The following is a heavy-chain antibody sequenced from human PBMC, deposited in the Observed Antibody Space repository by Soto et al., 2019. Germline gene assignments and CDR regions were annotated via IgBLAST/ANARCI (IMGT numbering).Heavy chain of an antibody. CDR3: VRDMQLWRLDS. V-gene: IGHV3-7*01. J-gene: IGHJ4*02. CDR1: GFSFSTFD. D-gene: IGHD2-21*01. Sequence: PGGSLRLSCEASGFSFSTFDMSWVRQAPGKGLQCVAMYVDSVKGRFTISRDNAKNTLYLHMNSLRAEDTAVYYCVRDMQLWRLDSWGQGTLVTVSS.